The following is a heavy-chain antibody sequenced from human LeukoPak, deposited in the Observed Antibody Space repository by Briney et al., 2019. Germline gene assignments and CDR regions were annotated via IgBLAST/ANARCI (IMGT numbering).Heavy chain of an antibody. Sequence: PGGSLRLSCAASGFTFSGSAMHWVRQASGKGLEWVARIRSKANSYATAYAASVKGRFTISRDDSKNTAYLQMNSLKTEDTAVYYCTRHDGCSGGSCYPDDAFDIWGQGTMVTVSS. CDR1: GFTFSGSA. J-gene: IGHJ3*02. V-gene: IGHV3-73*01. CDR3: TRHDGCSGGSCYPDDAFDI. CDR2: IRSKANSYAT. D-gene: IGHD2-15*01.